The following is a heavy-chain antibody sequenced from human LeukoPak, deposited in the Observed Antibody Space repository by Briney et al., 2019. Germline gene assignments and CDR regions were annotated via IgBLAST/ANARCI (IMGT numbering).Heavy chain of an antibody. CDR3: AKDDRSHFDY. J-gene: IGHJ4*02. CDR2: ISYDGSNK. CDR1: GFTFSSYA. V-gene: IGHV3-30-3*01. Sequence: GGSLRLSCAASGFTFSSYAMHWVRQAPGKGLEWVAVISYDGSNKYYTDSVKGRFTISRDNAKNSLYLQMNSLRAEDTALYYCAKDDRSHFDYWGQGTLVTVSS.